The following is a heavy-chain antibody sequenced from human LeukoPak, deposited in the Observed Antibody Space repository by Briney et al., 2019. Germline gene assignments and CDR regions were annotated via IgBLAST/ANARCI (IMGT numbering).Heavy chain of an antibody. CDR3: ARDADIVVVVAAPDWFDP. V-gene: IGHV3-21*01. CDR1: GFTFSIYS. J-gene: IGHJ5*02. D-gene: IGHD2-15*01. CDR2: ISSSSSYI. Sequence: KSGGSLRLSCAASGFTFSIYSMNWVRQAPGKGLYWVSSISSSSSYIYYADSAKGPFTISRDNAKNSLYLQMNSLRAEDTAVYYCARDADIVVVVAAPDWFDPWGQGTLVTVSS.